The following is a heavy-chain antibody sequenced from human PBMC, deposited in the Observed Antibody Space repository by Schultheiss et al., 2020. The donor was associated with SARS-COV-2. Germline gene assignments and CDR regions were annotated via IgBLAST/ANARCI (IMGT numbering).Heavy chain of an antibody. J-gene: IGHJ2*01. CDR3: AKDSNAGVYWYFDL. CDR2: INHSGST. CDR1: GGSISSYY. V-gene: IGHV4-59*01. Sequence: SETLSLTCTVSGGSISSYYWSWIRQPPGKGLEWIGEINHSGSTNYNPSLKSRVTISVDTSKNQFSLKLSSVTAADTAVYYCAKDSNAGVYWYFDLWGRGTLVTVSS.